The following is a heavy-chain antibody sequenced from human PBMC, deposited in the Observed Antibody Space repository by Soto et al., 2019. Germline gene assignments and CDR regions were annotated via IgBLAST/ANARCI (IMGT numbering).Heavy chain of an antibody. CDR1: GFTFSTSW. CDR2: IKEDGSEK. CDR3: ARGDYYDRRFDS. V-gene: IGHV3-7*03. Sequence: EVQLVESGGGLVQPGGSLRLSCAASGFTFSTSWMNWVRQAPGKGLEWVADIKEDGSEKYYVDSLKGRITISRDNAKNSLYLQMNSLRAEDTAVYSCARGDYYDRRFDSWGQGTLVTVSS. D-gene: IGHD3-22*01. J-gene: IGHJ4*02.